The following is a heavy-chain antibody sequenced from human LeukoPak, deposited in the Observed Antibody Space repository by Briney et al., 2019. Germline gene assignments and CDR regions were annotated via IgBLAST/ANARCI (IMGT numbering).Heavy chain of an antibody. Sequence: GGSLRLSCAASGFTFSIYWMSWVRQAPGKGLEWVANINQDGSQKYYVDSVKGRFTISRHNSKNTLYLQMNSLRAEDTAVYYCARSSGWYGDAFDIWGQGTMVTVSS. CDR1: GFTFSIYW. CDR2: INQDGSQK. CDR3: ARSSGWYGDAFDI. D-gene: IGHD6-19*01. J-gene: IGHJ3*02. V-gene: IGHV3-7*03.